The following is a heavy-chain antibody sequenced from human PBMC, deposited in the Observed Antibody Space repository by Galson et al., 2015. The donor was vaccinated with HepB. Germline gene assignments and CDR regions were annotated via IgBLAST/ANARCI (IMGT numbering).Heavy chain of an antibody. D-gene: IGHD6-13*01. J-gene: IGHJ4*02. CDR2: ISGSGGST. CDR3: AKDIVFGSSFVY. CDR1: GFTFSSYA. V-gene: IGHV3-23*01. Sequence: SLRLSCAASGFTFSSYAMSWVRQAPGKGLEWVSAISGSGGSTYYADSVKGRFTISRDNSKNTLYLQMNSLRAEDTAVYYRAKDIVFGSSFVYWGQGTLVTVSS.